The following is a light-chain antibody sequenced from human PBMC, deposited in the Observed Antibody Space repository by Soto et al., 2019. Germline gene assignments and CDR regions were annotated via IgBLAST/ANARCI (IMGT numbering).Light chain of an antibody. CDR3: QSYDSSLSGYV. Sequence: QSVLTHPPSVSGAPGQRVTISCTGSSSNIGAGYDVHWYQQLPGTAPKLLIYGNSNRPSGVPDRFSGSKSGTSASLAITGLQAEAEADYYCQSYDSSLSGYVFGTGTKVTVL. J-gene: IGLJ1*01. CDR2: GNS. CDR1: SSNIGAGYD. V-gene: IGLV1-40*01.